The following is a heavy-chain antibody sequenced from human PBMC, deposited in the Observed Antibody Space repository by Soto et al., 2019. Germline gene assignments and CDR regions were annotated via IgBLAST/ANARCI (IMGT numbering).Heavy chain of an antibody. Sequence: QVQLQQWGAGLLKPSETLSLTCAVYGGSFSGYFWSWIRQPPGKGLEWIGEINHRGSTNNNPSLKSRVTISVDTSKNQFSLKLSSVTAADTAVYYCARAEDRGGIEYWGQGTLVTVSS. V-gene: IGHV4-34*01. CDR3: ARAEDRGGIEY. D-gene: IGHD3-10*01. CDR1: GGSFSGYF. J-gene: IGHJ4*02. CDR2: INHRGST.